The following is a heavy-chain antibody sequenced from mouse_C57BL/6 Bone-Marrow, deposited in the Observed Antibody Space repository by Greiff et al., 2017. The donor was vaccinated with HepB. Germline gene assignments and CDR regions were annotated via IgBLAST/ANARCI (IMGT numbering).Heavy chain of an antibody. J-gene: IGHJ4*01. CDR3: ARVGYPYAMDY. V-gene: IGHV5-17*01. CDR1: GFTFSDYG. D-gene: IGHD2-2*01. CDR2: ISSGSSTI. Sequence: EVNLVESGGGLVKPGGSLKLSCAASGFTFSDYGMHWVRQAPEKGLEWVAYISSGSSTIYYADTVKGRFTISRDNAKNTLFLQMTSLRSEDTAMYYCARVGYPYAMDYWGQGTSVTVSS.